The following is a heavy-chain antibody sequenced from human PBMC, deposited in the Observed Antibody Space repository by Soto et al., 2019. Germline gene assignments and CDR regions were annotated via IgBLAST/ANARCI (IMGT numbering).Heavy chain of an antibody. CDR3: AADLRRYYYGSGSYSS. Sequence: SVKVSCKASGFTFTSSAVQWVRQARGQRLEWIGWIVVGSGNTDYAQKFQERVTITRDMSTSTAYMELSSLRSEDTAVYYCAADLRRYYYGSGSYSSWGQGTLVTVSS. CDR2: IVVGSGNT. V-gene: IGHV1-58*01. J-gene: IGHJ5*02. CDR1: GFTFTSSA. D-gene: IGHD3-10*01.